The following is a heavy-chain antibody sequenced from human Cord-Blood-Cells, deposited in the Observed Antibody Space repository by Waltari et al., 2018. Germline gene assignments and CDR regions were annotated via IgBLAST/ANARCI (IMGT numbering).Heavy chain of an antibody. J-gene: IGHJ4*02. CDR3: AKDLSSSWYRAFDY. CDR1: GFTFSSYG. D-gene: IGHD6-13*01. CDR2: ISYDGSNK. Sequence: QVQLVESGGGVVQPGRSLRLSCAASGFTFSSYGMHWVRQAPGKGLEWVAVISYDGSNKYYADSVKGRFTISRDNSKNTLYLQMNSLRAEDTAVYYCAKDLSSSWYRAFDYWGQGTLVTVSS. V-gene: IGHV3-30*18.